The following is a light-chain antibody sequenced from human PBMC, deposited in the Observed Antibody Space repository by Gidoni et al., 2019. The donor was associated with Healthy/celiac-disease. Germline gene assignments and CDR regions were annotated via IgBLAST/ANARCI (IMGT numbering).Light chain of an antibody. CDR2: DAS. J-gene: IGKJ2*01. CDR3: QHFNNYPRYT. Sequence: AIQLTQSPSSRSASVGDRVTITCRASQSIRSALAWYQQKPGKAPTLLIYDASSLESGVPSRCSGSVSGIDFTLTISSLQPEDFATYYCQHFNNYPRYTFGQGTKLEIK. CDR1: QSIRSA. V-gene: IGKV1D-13*01.